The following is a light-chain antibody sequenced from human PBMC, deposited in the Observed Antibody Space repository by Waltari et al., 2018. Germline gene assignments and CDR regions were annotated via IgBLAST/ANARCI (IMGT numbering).Light chain of an antibody. CDR3: QQYNNWPLT. CDR1: QSISSH. V-gene: IGKV3-15*01. Sequence: ETVMTQSPATLSALPGERVTLSCGASQSISSHLAWYQQKPGQPPRLVMYSASSRATGVPVRFSGSGSGTDFTLTIGNLQSEDFAVYYCQQYNNWPLTFGGGTKVEL. CDR2: SAS. J-gene: IGKJ4*01.